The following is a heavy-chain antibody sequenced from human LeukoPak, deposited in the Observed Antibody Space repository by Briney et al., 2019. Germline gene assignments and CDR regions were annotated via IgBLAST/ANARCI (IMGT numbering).Heavy chain of an antibody. CDR3: ARDLGPY. V-gene: IGHV4-59*12. J-gene: IGHJ4*02. CDR2: IYYSGST. Sequence: SETLSLTCTVSGGFISGYYWNWIRQSPGKGLEWIGYIYYSGSTYYNPSLKSRVTISLDTSKNQFSLRLSSVTAADTAVYYCARDLGPYWGQGTLVTVSS. CDR1: GGFISGYY. D-gene: IGHD3-16*01.